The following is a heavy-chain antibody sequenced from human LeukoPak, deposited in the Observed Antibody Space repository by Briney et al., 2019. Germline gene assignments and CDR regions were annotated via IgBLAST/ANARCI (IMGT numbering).Heavy chain of an antibody. CDR2: MNPNSGNT. CDR1: GYTFTSYD. Sequence: ASVKVSCKASGYTFTSYDINWVRQATGQGLEWMGWMNPNSGNTGYAQKFQGRVTITADKSTSTAYMELSSLRSEDTAVYYCARDSSGYSGYDFHYYGMDVWGQGTTVTVSS. V-gene: IGHV1-8*03. J-gene: IGHJ6*02. D-gene: IGHD5-12*01. CDR3: ARDSSGYSGYDFHYYGMDV.